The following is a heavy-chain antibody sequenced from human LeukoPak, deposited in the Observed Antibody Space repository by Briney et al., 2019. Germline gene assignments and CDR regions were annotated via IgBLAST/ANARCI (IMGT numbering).Heavy chain of an antibody. CDR2: IWYDGSNK. D-gene: IGHD5-18*01. J-gene: IGHJ4*02. Sequence: PGGSLRLSCAASGFTFSSYGMHWVRQAPGKGLEWVAVIWYDGSNKYYADSVKGRFTISRDNSKNTLYLQMNSLRAEDTAVYYCARGRRETAMVLYYFDYWGQGTLVTVSS. V-gene: IGHV3-33*01. CDR3: ARGRRETAMVLYYFDY. CDR1: GFTFSSYG.